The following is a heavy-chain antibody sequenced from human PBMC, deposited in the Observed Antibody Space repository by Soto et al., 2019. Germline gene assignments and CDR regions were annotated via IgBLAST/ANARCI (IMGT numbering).Heavy chain of an antibody. CDR3: ARRYGWLYFDY. J-gene: IGHJ4*02. D-gene: IGHD6-19*01. Sequence: SETLSLTCTVSGGSISSGGYHLNWIRQHPGKGLEWIGYIYYSGRTKYNPSLKSRVSISVDTSKNHFSLRLTSATVADTALYYCARRYGWLYFDYWGQGSLVTVS. V-gene: IGHV4-31*03. CDR1: GGSISSGGYH. CDR2: IYYSGRT.